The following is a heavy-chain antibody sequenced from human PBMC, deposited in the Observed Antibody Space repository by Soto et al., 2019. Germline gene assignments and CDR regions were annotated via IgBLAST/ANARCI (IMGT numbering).Heavy chain of an antibody. J-gene: IGHJ6*02. CDR2: ISYDGSNK. V-gene: IGHV3-30-3*01. CDR1: GFTFSSYA. D-gene: IGHD3-3*01. CDR3: ASYDYWGGWYSPAYYYYYGMDV. Sequence: GGSLRLSCAASGFTFSSYAMHWVRQAPGKGLEWVAVISYDGSNKYYADSVKGRFTISRDNSKNTLYLQMNSLRAEDTAVYYWASYDYWGGWYSPAYYYYYGMDVWGQGTTVTVSS.